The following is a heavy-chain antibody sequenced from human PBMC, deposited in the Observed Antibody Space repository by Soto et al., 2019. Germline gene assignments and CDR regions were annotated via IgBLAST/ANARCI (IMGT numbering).Heavy chain of an antibody. V-gene: IGHV3-21*01. CDR2: ISSSSSYI. CDR3: ARYDSSGYYWPYYYYGMDV. Sequence: EVQLVESGGGLVKPGGSLRLSCAASGFTFSTYSMNWVRQAPGKGLEWVSSISSSSSYIYYADSVKGRFTISRDNAKNSLYLIMNSLRAEDTAVYYCARYDSSGYYWPYYYYGMDVWGQGTTVTVSS. D-gene: IGHD3-22*01. J-gene: IGHJ6*02. CDR1: GFTFSTYS.